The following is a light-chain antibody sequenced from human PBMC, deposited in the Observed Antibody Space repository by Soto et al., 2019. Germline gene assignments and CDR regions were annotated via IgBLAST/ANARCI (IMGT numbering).Light chain of an antibody. Sequence: DIQLTQSPSFLSPSIGESVTITCRASQGISTSLAWYQVKPGKAPKLLIYAASTLESGVPSRLSATVSGTEFSLTIPSLQPVDFATYYWQQLCAAPITFGQGTRLEIK. CDR1: QGISTS. V-gene: IGKV1-9*01. CDR2: AAS. CDR3: QQLCAAPIT. J-gene: IGKJ5*01.